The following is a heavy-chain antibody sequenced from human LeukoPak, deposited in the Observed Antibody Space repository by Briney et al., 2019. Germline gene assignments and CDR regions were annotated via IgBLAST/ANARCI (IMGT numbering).Heavy chain of an antibody. J-gene: IGHJ4*02. CDR1: GDSFSSGY. Sequence: HPSETLSLTCTVSGDSFSSGYWSWIRQPPGKGLEWIGYTSYSDSTRYSPSLKSRVTMSIDTSMNQFSLKVTSVTAADTAVYYCARGSSRFDCWGQGTLVTVSS. D-gene: IGHD6-13*01. CDR2: TSYSDST. CDR3: ARGSSRFDC. V-gene: IGHV4-59*01.